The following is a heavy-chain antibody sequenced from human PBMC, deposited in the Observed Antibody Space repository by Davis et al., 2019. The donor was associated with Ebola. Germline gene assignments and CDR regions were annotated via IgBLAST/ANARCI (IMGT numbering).Heavy chain of an antibody. V-gene: IGHV4-59*01. J-gene: IGHJ6*02. CDR2: IYYSGST. Sequence: MPSETLSLTCTVSGGSISSYYWSWIRQPPGKGLEWIGYIYYSGSTNYNPSLKSRVTISVDTSKNQFSLKLSSVTAADTAVYYCARTFYDSSGYYYLSYGMDVWGQGTTVTVSS. CDR3: ARTFYDSSGYYYLSYGMDV. D-gene: IGHD3-22*01. CDR1: GGSISSYY.